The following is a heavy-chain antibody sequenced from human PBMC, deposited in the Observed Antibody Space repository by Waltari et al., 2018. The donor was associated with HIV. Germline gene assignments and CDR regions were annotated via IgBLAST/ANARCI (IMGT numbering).Heavy chain of an antibody. CDR3: ARDSYGGDF. D-gene: IGHD4-17*01. CDR2: IKLDGSET. V-gene: IGHV3-7*01. J-gene: IGHJ4*02. CDR1: GFNFATYW. Sequence: EVRLVQSGGGLVQPGGSLRLACEGSGFNFATYWMTWVRQVPGRGLEWVANIKLDGSETHLLDSVRGRFTISRDNAKDSVFLQMNRLSVDDTAIYYCARDSYGGDFWGQGTLVTVSS.